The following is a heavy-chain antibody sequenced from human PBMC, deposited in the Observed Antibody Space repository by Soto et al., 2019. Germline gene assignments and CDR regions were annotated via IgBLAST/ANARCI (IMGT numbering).Heavy chain of an antibody. V-gene: IGHV4-30-4*01. CDR1: GGSISSGDYY. CDR3: ARGVEVDVDGAFDI. Sequence: PSETLSLTCTVSGGSISSGDYYWSWIRQPPGKGLEWIGYIYYSGSTYYNPSLKSRVTISVDTSKNQFSLKLSSVTAADTAVYYCARGVEVDVDGAFDIWGQGTMVTVSS. CDR2: IYYSGST. D-gene: IGHD2-15*01. J-gene: IGHJ3*02.